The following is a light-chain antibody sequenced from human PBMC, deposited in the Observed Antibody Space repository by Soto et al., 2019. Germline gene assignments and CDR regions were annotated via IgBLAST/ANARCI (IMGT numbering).Light chain of an antibody. Sequence: QSALTQPPSASGSPGQSVTISCTGTSSDVGGYNYVSWYQQYPGRAPKLMIYEVTKRPSGVPDRFSGSKSGNTASLTVSGLQAEDEADYYCSSYAASNNFYFVFGGGTKXTVL. J-gene: IGLJ3*02. V-gene: IGLV2-8*01. CDR2: EVT. CDR3: SSYAASNNFYFV. CDR1: SSDVGGYNY.